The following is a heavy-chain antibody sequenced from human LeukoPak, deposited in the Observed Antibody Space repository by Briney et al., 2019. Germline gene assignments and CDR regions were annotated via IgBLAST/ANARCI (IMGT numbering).Heavy chain of an antibody. V-gene: IGHV1-69*05. CDR1: GGTFSSYA. J-gene: IGHJ4*02. CDR2: IIPIFGTA. D-gene: IGHD6-6*01. CDR3: ARGESIAARLDY. Sequence: SVKVSCKASGGTFSSYAISWVRQAPGQGLEWMGGIIPIFGTANYAQKLQGRVTITTDESTSTAYMELSSLRSEDTAVYYCARGESIAARLDYWGQGTLVTVSS.